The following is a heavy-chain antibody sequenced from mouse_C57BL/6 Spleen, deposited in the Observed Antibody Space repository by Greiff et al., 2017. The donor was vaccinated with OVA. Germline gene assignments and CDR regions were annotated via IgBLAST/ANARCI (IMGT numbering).Heavy chain of an antibody. J-gene: IGHJ2*01. CDR1: GYTFTSYW. D-gene: IGHD1-1*01. Sequence: VQLKQSGTVLARPGASVKMSCKTSGYTFTSYWMHWVKQRPGQGLEWIGAIYPGNSDTSYNQKFKGKAKLTAVTSASTAYMELSSLTNEDSAVYYCTRTPHYYGSSYPSFDYWGQGTTLTVSS. V-gene: IGHV1-5*01. CDR2: IYPGNSDT. CDR3: TRTPHYYGSSYPSFDY.